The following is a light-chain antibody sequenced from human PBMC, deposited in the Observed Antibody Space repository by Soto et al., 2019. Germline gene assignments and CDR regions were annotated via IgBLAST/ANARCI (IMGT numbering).Light chain of an antibody. CDR3: HVWDSSRDHPL. Sequence: SYELTQPPSVSVAPGKTARITCGGINIGSKHVHWYQQKPGQAPVLVIYYDTDRPSGIPERFSGSNSGNTATLTISRVEAGDEADYYCHVWDSSRDHPLCGGGTKLTVL. V-gene: IGLV3-21*04. CDR1: NIGSKH. CDR2: YDT. J-gene: IGLJ2*01.